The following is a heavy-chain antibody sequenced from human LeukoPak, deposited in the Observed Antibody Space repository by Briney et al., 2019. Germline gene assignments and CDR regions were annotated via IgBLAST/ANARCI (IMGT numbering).Heavy chain of an antibody. V-gene: IGHV4-59*01. CDR2: IYYSGST. Sequence: KPSETLSLTCTVSGGSISSYYWCWIRQPPGKGLEWIGYIYYSGSTNYNPSLKSRVTISVDTSKNQFSLKLSSVTAADTAVYYCARGPEIAARPYYFDYWGQGTLVTVSS. CDR3: ARGPEIAARPYYFDY. CDR1: GGSISSYY. D-gene: IGHD6-6*01. J-gene: IGHJ4*02.